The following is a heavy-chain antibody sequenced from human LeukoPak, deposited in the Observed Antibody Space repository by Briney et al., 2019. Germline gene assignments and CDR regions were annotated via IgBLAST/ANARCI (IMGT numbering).Heavy chain of an antibody. D-gene: IGHD2-2*01. CDR1: GYTFTSYG. CDR2: ISAYSGNT. V-gene: IGHV1-18*01. J-gene: IGHJ6*02. CDR3: ARDAEDIVVVPAAYYYGMDV. Sequence: ASVKVSCKASGYTFTSYGISWVRQAPGQGLEWMGWISAYSGNTNYAQKLQGRVTMTTDTSTSTAYMELRSLRSDDTAVYYCARDAEDIVVVPAAYYYGMDVWGQGTTVTVSS.